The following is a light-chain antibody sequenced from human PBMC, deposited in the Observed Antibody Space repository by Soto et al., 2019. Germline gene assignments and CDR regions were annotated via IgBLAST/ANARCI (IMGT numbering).Light chain of an antibody. V-gene: IGKV1-5*01. CDR1: QSISSW. CDR3: QQYNSYL. CDR2: DAS. Sequence: DIQMTQSPSTLSASVGDRVTITCRASQSISSWLAWYQQKPGKAPKLLIYDASSLESGVPSRFSGSGSGTEFTLNISSLQHDDFASYYCQQYNSYLFGPGTKVDIK. J-gene: IGKJ3*01.